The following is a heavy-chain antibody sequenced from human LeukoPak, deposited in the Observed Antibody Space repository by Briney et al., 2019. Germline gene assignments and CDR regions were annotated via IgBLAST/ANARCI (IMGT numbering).Heavy chain of an antibody. CDR1: GASINNYY. Sequence: SETLSLTCTVSGASINNYYWSWIRQPAGKGLEWIGRIYITGSNIYNPSFKSRVTMSVDTSKNQFSLKLSSATAADTAVYYCARDRGVPCPGFDYWGQGTLVTVSS. D-gene: IGHD3-10*01. J-gene: IGHJ4*02. CDR3: ARDRGVPCPGFDY. V-gene: IGHV4-4*07. CDR2: IYITGSN.